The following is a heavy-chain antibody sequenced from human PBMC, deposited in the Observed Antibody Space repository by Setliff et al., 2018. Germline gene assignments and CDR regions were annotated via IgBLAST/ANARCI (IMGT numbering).Heavy chain of an antibody. D-gene: IGHD3-22*01. Sequence: SETLSLTCTVSGGSITSYYWSWIRQPPGKGLEWIGYIYTSGSTNYNPSLKSRVTISVDTSKNQVSLRLTSVTAADTAVYYCAREYYYARSRNFDYWGQGTLVTVSS. CDR2: IYTSGST. CDR1: GGSITSYY. CDR3: AREYYYARSRNFDY. J-gene: IGHJ4*02. V-gene: IGHV4-59*01.